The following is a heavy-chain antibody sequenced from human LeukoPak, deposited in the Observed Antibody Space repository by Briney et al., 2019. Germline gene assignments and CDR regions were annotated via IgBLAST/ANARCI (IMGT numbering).Heavy chain of an antibody. CDR2: IEPSDSYT. V-gene: IGHV5-10-1*01. CDR1: GYSFTSYW. Sequence: GESLKISCKGSGYSFTSYWISWVRQMPGKGLEWMGRIEPSDSYTNYSPSFQGHVTISADKSISTAYLQWSSLKPSDTAMYYCARKAMVGKFDAFDSWGQGTMVTASS. J-gene: IGHJ3*02. CDR3: ARKAMVGKFDAFDS. D-gene: IGHD5-18*01.